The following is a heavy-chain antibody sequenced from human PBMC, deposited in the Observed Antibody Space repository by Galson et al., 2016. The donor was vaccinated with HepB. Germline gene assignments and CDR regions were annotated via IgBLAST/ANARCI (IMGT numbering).Heavy chain of an antibody. CDR3: AKVQGDLMVGGHNYFFDY. CDR1: GNTFRSYA. J-gene: IGHJ4*02. D-gene: IGHD3-10*01. V-gene: IGHV1-69*06. CDR2: IIPIFGAT. Sequence: SVKVSCKASGNTFRSYAISWVRQAPGQGLEWMGGIIPIFGATSYAQKFHGRATITADKSTNIAYLELNSLTSEDTAVYYCAKVQGDLMVGGHNYFFDYWGQGTLVTVSS.